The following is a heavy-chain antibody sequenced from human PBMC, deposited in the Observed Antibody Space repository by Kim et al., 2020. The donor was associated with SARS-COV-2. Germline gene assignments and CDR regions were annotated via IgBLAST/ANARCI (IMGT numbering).Heavy chain of an antibody. J-gene: IGHJ6*02. Sequence: ASVKVSCKASGYTFTSYYMHWVRQAPGQGLEWMGIINPSGGSTSYAQKFQGRVTMTRDTSTSTVYMELSSLRSEDTAVYYCARDFWSGYNPPLYYYYGMDVWGQGTTVTVSS. CDR1: GYTFTSYY. D-gene: IGHD3-3*01. CDR2: INPSGGST. V-gene: IGHV1-46*01. CDR3: ARDFWSGYNPPLYYYYGMDV.